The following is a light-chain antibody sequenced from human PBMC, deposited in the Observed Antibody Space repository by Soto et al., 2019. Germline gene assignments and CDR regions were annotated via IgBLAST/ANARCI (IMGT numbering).Light chain of an antibody. CDR1: SSDVGGYNY. Sequence: QSALTQPASVSGSPGQSITISCTGTSSDVGGYNYVSWYQQHPGKAPKLMIYDVTNRPSGISNRFSGSKSGSTASLTISRLQAEDEADYYCSSYAGSNNLVFGGGTKLTVL. V-gene: IGLV2-14*01. CDR3: SSYAGSNNLV. J-gene: IGLJ3*02. CDR2: DVT.